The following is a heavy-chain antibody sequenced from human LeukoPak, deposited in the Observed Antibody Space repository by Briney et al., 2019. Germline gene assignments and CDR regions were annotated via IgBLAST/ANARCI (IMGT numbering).Heavy chain of an antibody. CDR2: IYYSGST. V-gene: IGHV4-38-2*02. CDR1: GYFISSGYY. Sequence: SETLSLTCTVSGYFISSGYYWGWIRQPPGKGLEWIGYIYYSGSTYYNPSLKSRVTISVDTSKNQFSLKLSSVTAADTAVYYCARGVAYYYDSSGYNYFDYWGQGTLVTVSS. CDR3: ARGVAYYYDSSGYNYFDY. J-gene: IGHJ4*02. D-gene: IGHD3-22*01.